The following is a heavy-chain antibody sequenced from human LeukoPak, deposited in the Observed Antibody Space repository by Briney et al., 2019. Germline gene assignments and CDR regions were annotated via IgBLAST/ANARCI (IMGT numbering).Heavy chain of an antibody. J-gene: IGHJ4*02. V-gene: IGHV4-61*01. CDR2: IHYSGSP. Sequence: SETLSLTCTVSGYSISSGYYWGWVRQPPGKGLEWIGYIHYSGSPNYNPSLKSRVTISADTSKNQFSLKLSSVTAADTAIYYCARVRDGYNPFDYWGQGTLVTVSS. D-gene: IGHD5-24*01. CDR1: GYSISSGYY. CDR3: ARVRDGYNPFDY.